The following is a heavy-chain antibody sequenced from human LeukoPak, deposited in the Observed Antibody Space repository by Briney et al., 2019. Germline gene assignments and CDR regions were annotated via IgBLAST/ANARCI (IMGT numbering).Heavy chain of an antibody. D-gene: IGHD2-2*01. Sequence: GGSLRLSCAASGFTFSSYAMSWVRQAPGKGLEWVPAISGSGGSTYYADSVKGRFTISRDNSKNTLYLQMNSLRAEDTAVYYCAKLVVVPAAMPRCDAFDIWGQGTMVTVSS. V-gene: IGHV3-23*01. CDR3: AKLVVVPAAMPRCDAFDI. CDR1: GFTFSSYA. CDR2: ISGSGGST. J-gene: IGHJ3*02.